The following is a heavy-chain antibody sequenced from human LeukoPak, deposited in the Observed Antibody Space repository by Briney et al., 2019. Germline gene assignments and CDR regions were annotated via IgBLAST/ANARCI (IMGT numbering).Heavy chain of an antibody. CDR1: GFTFSSYW. CDR2: IKQDGSEK. CDR3: AKDFYGMDV. J-gene: IGHJ6*04. V-gene: IGHV3-7*01. Sequence: GGSLRLSCAASGFTFSSYWMSWVRQAPGKGLEWVANIKQDGSEKYYVDSVKGRFTISRDNSKNTLYLQMNSLRAEDTAVYYCAKDFYGMDVWGKGTTVTVSS.